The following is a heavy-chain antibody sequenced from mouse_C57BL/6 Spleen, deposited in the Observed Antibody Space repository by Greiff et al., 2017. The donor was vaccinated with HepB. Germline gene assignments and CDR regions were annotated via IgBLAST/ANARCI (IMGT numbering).Heavy chain of an antibody. V-gene: IGHV5-6*01. CDR2: ISSGGSYT. Sequence: EVMLVESGGDLVKPGGSLKLSCAASGFTFSSYGMSWVRQTPDKRLEWVATISSGGSYTYYPDSVKGRFTISRDNAKNTLYLQMSSLKSEDTAMYYCARHRDYGYWGQGTSVTVSS. CDR1: GFTFSSYG. D-gene: IGHD1-1*01. J-gene: IGHJ4*01. CDR3: ARHRDYGY.